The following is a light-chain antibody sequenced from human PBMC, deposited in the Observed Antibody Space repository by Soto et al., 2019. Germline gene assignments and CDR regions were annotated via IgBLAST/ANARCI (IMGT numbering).Light chain of an antibody. J-gene: IGKJ1*01. CDR2: AAS. CDR1: QTISGY. CDR3: QQSYTTPRT. V-gene: IGKV1-39*01. Sequence: DIQMTQSPSSLSASIGDSATLTCRASQTISGYLNWYQQKPGKAPRLLINAASNLQSGVPSRFRGSGSETDFTLTITSLQPEDFATYYCQQSYTTPRTFGQGTKVDIK.